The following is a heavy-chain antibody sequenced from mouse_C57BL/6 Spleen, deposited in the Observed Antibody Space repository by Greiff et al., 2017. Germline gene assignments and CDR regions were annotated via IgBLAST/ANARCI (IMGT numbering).Heavy chain of an antibody. Sequence: VQLQQSGPELVKPGDSVKISCKASGYSFTGYFMNWVMQSHGKSLEWIGRINPYNGDTFYNQKFKGKATLTVDKSSSTAHMELRSLTSEDSAVYYCARGVYSRNAMDYGGQGTSVTVSS. D-gene: IGHD2-1*01. CDR1: GYSFTGYF. CDR2: INPYNGDT. V-gene: IGHV1-20*01. CDR3: ARGVYSRNAMDY. J-gene: IGHJ4*01.